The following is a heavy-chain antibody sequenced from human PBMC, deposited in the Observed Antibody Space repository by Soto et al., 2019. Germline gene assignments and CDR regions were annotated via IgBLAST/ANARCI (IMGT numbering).Heavy chain of an antibody. D-gene: IGHD2-8*01. V-gene: IGHV1-8*01. CDR3: ARPPFPGCINGVCYPCDH. CDR2: MNPNSGNT. CDR1: GYTFTSYD. J-gene: IGHJ4*02. Sequence: ASVKVSCKASGYTFTSYDINWVRQATGQGLEWMGWMNPNSGNTDYAQKFQGRVTMTTDTSTTTVYMELSSLRSDDTAVYYCARPPFPGCINGVCYPCDHWGQGTLVTVSS.